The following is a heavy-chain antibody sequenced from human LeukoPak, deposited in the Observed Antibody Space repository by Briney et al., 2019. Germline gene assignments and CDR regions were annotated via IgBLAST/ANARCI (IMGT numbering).Heavy chain of an antibody. CDR1: GGSFSSGSYY. J-gene: IGHJ4*02. CDR3: AREVYCSSTSCYIGGGVDY. Sequence: PSETLSLTCTVSGGSFSSGSYYWSWLRQPAGMGLEWIGRIYTSGITNYHPSLKSRVTISVDTSKNQFSLKLSSVTAADTAVYYCAREVYCSSTSCYIGGGVDYWGQGTLVTVSS. D-gene: IGHD2-2*02. CDR2: IYTSGIT. V-gene: IGHV4-61*02.